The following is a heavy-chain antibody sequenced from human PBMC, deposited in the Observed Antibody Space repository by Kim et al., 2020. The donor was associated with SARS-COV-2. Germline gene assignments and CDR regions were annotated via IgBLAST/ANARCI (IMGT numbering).Heavy chain of an antibody. J-gene: IGHJ5*02. D-gene: IGHD5-12*01. CDR2: ISYDGSNK. CDR1: GFTFSSYG. Sequence: GGSLRLSCAASGFTFSSYGMHWVRQAPGKGLEWVAVISYDGSNKYYADSVKGRFTISRDNSKNTLYLQMNSLRAEDTAVYYCAKDIYSGDDRNCVDPWGEGPLVTVSS. CDR3: AKDIYSGDDRNCVDP. V-gene: IGHV3-30*18.